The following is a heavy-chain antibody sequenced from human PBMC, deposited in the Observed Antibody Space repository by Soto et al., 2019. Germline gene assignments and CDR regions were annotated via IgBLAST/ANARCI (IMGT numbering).Heavy chain of an antibody. Sequence: QLQLQESGSGLVKPSQTLSLTCAVSGGSISSGGYYWSWIRQPPGKGLEWIGYIYHSGSTYYNPSLKSRVNISVDRSTNQCSPKLSSVTAADTAVYYCARAVRWAAAGISYYYGMDVWGQGTTVTVSS. CDR3: ARAVRWAAAGISYYYGMDV. V-gene: IGHV4-30-2*01. D-gene: IGHD6-13*01. CDR2: IYHSGST. J-gene: IGHJ6*02. CDR1: GGSISSGGYY.